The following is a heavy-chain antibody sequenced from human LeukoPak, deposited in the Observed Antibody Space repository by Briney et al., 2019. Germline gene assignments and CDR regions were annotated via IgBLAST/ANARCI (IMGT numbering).Heavy chain of an antibody. CDR2: INPSGGST. CDR3: ARDPSFYGSGSPDGY. Sequence: ASVKVSCKASGYTFTSYYMHWVRQAPGQGLEWMGIINPSGGSTSYAQKFQGRVTMTRDTSTSTVYMELCSLRSEDTAVYYCARDPSFYGSGSPDGYWGQGTLVTVSS. CDR1: GYTFTSYY. J-gene: IGHJ4*02. V-gene: IGHV1-46*01. D-gene: IGHD3-10*01.